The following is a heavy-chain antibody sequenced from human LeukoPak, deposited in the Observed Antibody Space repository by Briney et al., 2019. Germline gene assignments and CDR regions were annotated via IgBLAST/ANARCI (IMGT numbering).Heavy chain of an antibody. CDR2: IYTSGST. D-gene: IGHD1-26*01. CDR3: ARPSVGATTPFDY. CDR1: GGSISSGSYY. J-gene: IGHJ4*02. Sequence: SETLSLTCTVSGGSISSGSYYWSWIRQPAGKGLEWIGRIYTSGSTNYNPSLKSRVTISVDTSKNQFSLKLSSVTAADTAVYYCARPSVGATTPFDYWGQGTLVTVSS. V-gene: IGHV4-61*02.